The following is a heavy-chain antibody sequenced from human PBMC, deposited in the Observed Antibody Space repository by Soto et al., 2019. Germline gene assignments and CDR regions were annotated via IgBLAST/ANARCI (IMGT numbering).Heavy chain of an antibody. CDR3: ARDNWNYYFDY. V-gene: IGHV3-66*01. Sequence: GGSLRLSCAASGFTVSSNYMSWVRQAPGKGLEWVSVIYSSGDTYYADSVEGRFTISRDNSKNTLFLQMNSLRAEDTAVYFCARDNWNYYFDYWGQGTLVTVSS. CDR2: IYSSGDT. J-gene: IGHJ4*02. D-gene: IGHD1-20*01. CDR1: GFTVSSNY.